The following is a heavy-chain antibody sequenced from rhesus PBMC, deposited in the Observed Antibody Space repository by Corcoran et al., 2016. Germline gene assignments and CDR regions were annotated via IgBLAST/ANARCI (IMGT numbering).Heavy chain of an antibody. CDR3: ARNSPRKYSNYGDFEY. CDR2: IYGRGSSP. J-gene: IGHJ4*01. CDR1: GGSSSSSY. D-gene: IGHD4-23*01. Sequence: QLQLQESGPGLVKPSETLSVTCAVSGGSSSSSYWSWHRQAPGKGLAWIGYIYGRGSSPKYNPSLNSRVTLAVDTYKNQVSLKLNSVTAADTAVYYCARNSPRKYSNYGDFEYWGQGVLVTVSS. V-gene: IGHV4-169*01.